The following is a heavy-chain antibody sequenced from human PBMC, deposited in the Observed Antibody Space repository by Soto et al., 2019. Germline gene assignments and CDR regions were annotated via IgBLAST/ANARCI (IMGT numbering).Heavy chain of an antibody. V-gene: IGHV3-23*01. CDR3: AKLDTVAVSAFDY. Sequence: HPGGSLRLSCAASGFTFSSYAMTWARQVPGKGLNWVSTISGSGGSAYYADSVKGRFTISRDNSKNTLYLQMNSLRAEDTAVYYCAKLDTVAVSAFDYLGQGNLVTGS. CDR1: GFTFSSYA. J-gene: IGHJ4*02. D-gene: IGHD6-19*01. CDR2: ISGSGGSA.